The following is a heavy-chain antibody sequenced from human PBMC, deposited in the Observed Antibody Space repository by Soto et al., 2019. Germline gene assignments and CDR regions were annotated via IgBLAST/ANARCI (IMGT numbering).Heavy chain of an antibody. CDR3: ARGPGYCSSTSCYGNYYYYYGMDV. V-gene: IGHV4-34*01. CDR2: INHSGST. CDR1: GGSFIGYY. Sequence: SETLSLTCAVYGGSFIGYYWSWIRQPPGKGLEWIGEINHSGSTNYNPSLKSRVTISVDTSKNQFSLKLSSVTAADTAVYYCARGPGYCSSTSCYGNYYYYYGMDVWGQGTTVTVSS. D-gene: IGHD2-2*03. J-gene: IGHJ6*02.